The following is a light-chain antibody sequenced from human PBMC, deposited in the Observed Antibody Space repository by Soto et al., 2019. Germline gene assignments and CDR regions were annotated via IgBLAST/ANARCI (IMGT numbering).Light chain of an antibody. V-gene: IGKV1-12*01. CDR2: TGS. CDR3: QQAASFPIT. J-gene: IGKJ5*01. CDR1: QGIKNW. Sequence: IQMTQSPSYVSASVGYRFTITCRASQGIKNWLAWYQQKPGKAPNLLIYTGSSLQSGVPSRFSGSGSGTDFTLTINSLQPEDFATYYCQQAASFPITFGQGTRLEIK.